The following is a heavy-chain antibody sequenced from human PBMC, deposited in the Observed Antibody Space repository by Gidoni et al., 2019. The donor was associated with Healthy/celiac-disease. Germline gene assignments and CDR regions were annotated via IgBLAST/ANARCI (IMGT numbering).Heavy chain of an antibody. CDR3: AKASPEDDFWSGYALPFDY. Sequence: EVQLLESGGGLVQPGGSLRLSCAASGFPFSSYTMSWVRQAPGKGLEWVSAISGSGGSTYYADSVKGRFTISRDNSKNTLHLQMNSLRAEDTAVYYCAKASPEDDFWSGYALPFDYWGQGTLVTVSS. V-gene: IGHV3-23*01. CDR2: ISGSGGST. D-gene: IGHD3-3*01. CDR1: GFPFSSYT. J-gene: IGHJ4*02.